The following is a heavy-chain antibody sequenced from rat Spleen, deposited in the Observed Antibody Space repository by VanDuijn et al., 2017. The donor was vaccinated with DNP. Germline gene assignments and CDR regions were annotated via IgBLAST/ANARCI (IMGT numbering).Heavy chain of an antibody. CDR2: IIFDGSPT. D-gene: IGHD1-1*01. J-gene: IGHJ2*01. Sequence: EVQLVESGGGLVQPGRSLKLSCAASGFTFSDYNMAWVRQAPKKGLEWVTTIIFDGSPTYYRDSVKGRFTISRDNAKSTLYLQMDSLRSEDTATYYCTTRGVITTVVTTFDYWGQGVMVTVSS. CDR1: GFTFSDYN. CDR3: TTRGVITTVVTTFDY. V-gene: IGHV5S10*01.